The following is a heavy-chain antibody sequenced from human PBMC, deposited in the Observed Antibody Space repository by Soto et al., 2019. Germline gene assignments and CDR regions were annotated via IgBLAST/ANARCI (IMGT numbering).Heavy chain of an antibody. CDR3: AIFVDSYGYGEYYYYGMDV. Sequence: PGGSLRLSCAASGFTVSSNYMSWVRQAPGKGLEWVPAINSGDNTYYADSVKGRFTISRDNSKNTVYLQMNSVGAEDTAVYYCAIFVDSYGYGEYYYYGMDVWGQGTTVTVSS. D-gene: IGHD3-22*01. CDR2: INSGDNT. V-gene: IGHV3-66*01. CDR1: GFTVSSNY. J-gene: IGHJ6*02.